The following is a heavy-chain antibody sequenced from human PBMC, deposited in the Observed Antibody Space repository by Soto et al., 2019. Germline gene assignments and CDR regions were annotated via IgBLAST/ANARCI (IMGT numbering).Heavy chain of an antibody. CDR2: ISYDGSNK. Sequence: GXLXLSCAASRFTFXIYAMQRVRQAPGKGLEWVAVISYDGSNKYYADSVKGRFTISRDNSKNTLYLQINSLRAEDTAVYYCAREREMATIGYFDYWGQGTLVTVSS. CDR1: RFTFXIYA. V-gene: IGHV3-30-3*01. CDR3: AREREMATIGYFDY. D-gene: IGHD5-12*01. J-gene: IGHJ4*02.